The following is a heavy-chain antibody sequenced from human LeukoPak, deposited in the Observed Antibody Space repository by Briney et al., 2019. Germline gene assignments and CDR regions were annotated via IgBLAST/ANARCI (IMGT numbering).Heavy chain of an antibody. J-gene: IGHJ1*01. CDR2: IIPIFGTA. CDR1: GGTFSSYA. D-gene: IGHD3-9*01. Sequence: GASVKVSCKASGGTFSSYAISWVRQAPGQGLEWMGGIIPIFGTANYAQKFQGRVTITADESTSTAYMELRSLRSDDTAVYYCARDYTYYDILTGYRRGGFQHWGQGTLVTVSS. V-gene: IGHV1-69*13. CDR3: ARDYTYYDILTGYRRGGFQH.